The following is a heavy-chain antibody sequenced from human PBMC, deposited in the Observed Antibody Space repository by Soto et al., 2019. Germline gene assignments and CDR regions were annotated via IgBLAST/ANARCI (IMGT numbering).Heavy chain of an antibody. V-gene: IGHV4-59*01. J-gene: IGHJ6*02. D-gene: IGHD4-17*01. CDR2: IYYSGST. CDR1: GGSISSYY. Sequence: QVQLQESGPGLVKPSETLSLTCTVSGGSISSYYWSWIRQPPGKGLEWIGYIYYSGSTNYNPSLKSRVTISVDTSKNQFSLKLSSVTAADTAVYYCARDHGFDYYYGMDVWGQGTTVTVSS. CDR3: ARDHGFDYYYGMDV.